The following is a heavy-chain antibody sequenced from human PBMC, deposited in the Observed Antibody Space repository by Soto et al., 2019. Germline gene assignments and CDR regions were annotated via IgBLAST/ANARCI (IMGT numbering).Heavy chain of an antibody. D-gene: IGHD6-19*01. Sequence: EVQLVESGGKLVQPGWSLRLSCEASGFTFDDFAMNWVRQGPGQGLEWVSGISCDGGKVAYGNDVEGRFTISRDNAKNCLYLQMSSMRPEDTALYFCARAMAGTRVASGFDVWGQGTMVTASS. CDR2: ISCDGGKV. CDR3: ARAMAGTRVASGFDV. J-gene: IGHJ3*01. CDR1: GFTFDDFA. V-gene: IGHV3-9*01.